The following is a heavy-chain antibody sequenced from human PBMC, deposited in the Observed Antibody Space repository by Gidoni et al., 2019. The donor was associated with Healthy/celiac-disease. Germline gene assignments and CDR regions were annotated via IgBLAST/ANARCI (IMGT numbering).Heavy chain of an antibody. CDR3: AVQYSYGSLRWFDP. Sequence: EVQLLESGGGLVQPGGSLRLSCAASGFTFSSYAMSWVRQAPGKGLEWVSDISGSGGSTYYADSVKGRFTISRDNSKNTLYLQMNSLRAEDTAVYYCAVQYSYGSLRWFDPWGQGTLVTVSS. V-gene: IGHV3-23*01. J-gene: IGHJ5*02. D-gene: IGHD5-18*01. CDR2: ISGSGGST. CDR1: GFTFSSYA.